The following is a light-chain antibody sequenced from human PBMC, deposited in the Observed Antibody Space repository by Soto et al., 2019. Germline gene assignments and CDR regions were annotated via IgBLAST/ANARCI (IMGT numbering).Light chain of an antibody. Sequence: ALTQPASVSGSPGQSITISCTGTSSDVGGYDYVSWYQQHPGKAPKLMIYDVSNRPSGVSNRFSGSKSGNTASLTISGLQAEDEADYYCSSYTSSSSYVFGTGTKLTVL. CDR1: SSDVGGYDY. J-gene: IGLJ1*01. CDR3: SSYTSSSSYV. CDR2: DVS. V-gene: IGLV2-14*01.